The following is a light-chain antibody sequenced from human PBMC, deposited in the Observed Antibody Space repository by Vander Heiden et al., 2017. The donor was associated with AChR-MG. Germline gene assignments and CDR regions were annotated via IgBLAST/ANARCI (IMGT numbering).Light chain of an antibody. Sequence: EIVLTQSPGTLSLSPGDRATLSSRGSQSVTSSTLVWYQQKPRQASRLLIYDAANRATGIPDSCSGSGAGTDFTPTISRLEPEEFALDFCQQYGSSSPTFGGGTKVEIK. CDR1: QSVTSST. V-gene: IGKV3-20*01. J-gene: IGKJ4*01. CDR3: QQYGSSSPT. CDR2: DAA.